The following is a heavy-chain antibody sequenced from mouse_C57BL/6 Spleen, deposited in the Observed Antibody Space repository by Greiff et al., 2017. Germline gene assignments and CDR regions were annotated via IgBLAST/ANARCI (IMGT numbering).Heavy chain of an antibody. J-gene: IGHJ3*01. CDR2: IYPGSGST. CDR1: GYTFTSYW. Sequence: QVQLQQSGAELVKPGASVKMSCKASGYTFTSYWITWVKQRPGQGLEWIGDIYPGSGSTNYNEKFKSKATLTVDTSSSTAYMQLSSLTSEDSAVYYCARTSDYSNSFAYWGQGTLVTVSA. CDR3: ARTSDYSNSFAY. D-gene: IGHD2-5*01. V-gene: IGHV1-55*01.